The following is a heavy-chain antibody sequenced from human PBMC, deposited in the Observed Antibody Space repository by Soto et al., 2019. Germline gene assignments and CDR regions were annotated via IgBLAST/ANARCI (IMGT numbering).Heavy chain of an antibody. V-gene: IGHV1-46*03. CDR2: INPSGGST. J-gene: IGHJ5*02. CDR3: ARAFVKYSSLNWFAP. CDR1: GYTFTSYY. Sequence: QVQLVQSGAEVKKPGASVKVSCKASGYTFTSYYMHWVRQAPGQGLEWMGIINPSGGSTSYPQMFQGRVTMTRDTSTSRGYRELSSLRSEDTAVYYCARAFVKYSSLNWFAPWGHRTLVTVCS. D-gene: IGHD6-6*01.